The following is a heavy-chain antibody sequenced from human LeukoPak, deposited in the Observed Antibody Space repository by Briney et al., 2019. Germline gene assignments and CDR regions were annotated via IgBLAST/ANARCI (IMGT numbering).Heavy chain of an antibody. CDR2: IYYSGST. CDR3: ARDGVPVYFDY. J-gene: IGHJ4*02. V-gene: IGHV4-39*07. D-gene: IGHD2-8*01. Sequence: SETLSLTCTVSGGSISSSSYYWGWIRQPPGKGLEWIGSIYYSGSTYYNPSLKSRVTISVDTSKNQFSLKLSSVTAADTAVYYCARDGVPVYFDYWGQGTLVTVSS. CDR1: GGSISSSSYY.